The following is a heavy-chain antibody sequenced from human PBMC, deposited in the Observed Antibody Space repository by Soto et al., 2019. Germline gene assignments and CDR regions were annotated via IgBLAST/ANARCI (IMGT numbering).Heavy chain of an antibody. CDR3: ANHRVRGSNY. V-gene: IGHV3-23*01. CDR1: GFTFSSYA. D-gene: IGHD3-10*01. Sequence: LRLSCAASGFTFSSYAMSWVRQAPGKWLEWVSAISGSGGSTYYADSVKGRFTISRDNSKNTLYLQMNSLRAEDTAVYYCANHRVRGSNYWGQGTLVTVSS. J-gene: IGHJ4*02. CDR2: ISGSGGST.